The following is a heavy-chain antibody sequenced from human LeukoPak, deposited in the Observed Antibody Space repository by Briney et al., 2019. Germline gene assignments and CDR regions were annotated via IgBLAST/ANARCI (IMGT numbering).Heavy chain of an antibody. V-gene: IGHV4-59*01. CDR2: IYYSGST. J-gene: IGHJ4*02. D-gene: IGHD4-17*01. CDR1: GGSINTYY. Sequence: SETLSLTCTVSGGSINTYYWSWIRQPPGKGLEWIGYIYYSGSTNYNPSLKSRVTISVDTSKNQFSLKLSSVTAADTAVYYCARAAGTTVTKISLDHWGQGTLVTVSS. CDR3: ARAAGTTVTKISLDH.